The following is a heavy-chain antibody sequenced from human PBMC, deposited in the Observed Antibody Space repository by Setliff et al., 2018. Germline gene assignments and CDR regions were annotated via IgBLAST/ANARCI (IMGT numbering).Heavy chain of an antibody. J-gene: IGHJ4*02. D-gene: IGHD3-22*01. CDR3: ARSGRGYYDSSGQFDY. CDR2: IYTSGST. Sequence: PSETLSLTCTVSGGSISSYYWSWIRQPAGKGLGWIGRIYTSGSTNYNPSLKSRVTMSVDTSKNQFSLKLSSVTAADTAVYYCARSGRGYYDSSGQFDYWGQGTLVTVS. V-gene: IGHV4-4*07. CDR1: GGSISSYY.